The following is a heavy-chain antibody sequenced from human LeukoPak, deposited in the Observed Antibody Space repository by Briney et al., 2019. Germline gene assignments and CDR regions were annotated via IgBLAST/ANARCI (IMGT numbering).Heavy chain of an antibody. Sequence: SVKVSCKASGGTFSSYAISWVRQAPGQGLEWMGGIIPIFGTANYAQKFQGRVTITADESTSTAYMELSSLRSEDTAVYYCARSGGSLNWFDPWGQGTLVTVSS. V-gene: IGHV1-69*13. J-gene: IGHJ5*02. CDR2: IIPIFGTA. CDR1: GGTFSSYA. CDR3: ARSGGSLNWFDP.